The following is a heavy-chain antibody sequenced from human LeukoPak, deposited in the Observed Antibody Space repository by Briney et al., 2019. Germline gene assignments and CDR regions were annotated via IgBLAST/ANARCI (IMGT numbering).Heavy chain of an antibody. D-gene: IGHD2-2*01. CDR3: ARRSQLPILGGNNWFDP. CDR2: IYPGDSDT. V-gene: IGHV5-51*01. Sequence: GESLKISCKGSGYSFTSYWIGWVRQMPGKGLEWMGIIYPGDSDTRYSPSFQGQVTISADKSISTAYLQWSSLKASDTAMYYCARRSQLPILGGNNWFDPWGQGTLVTVSS. CDR1: GYSFTSYW. J-gene: IGHJ5*02.